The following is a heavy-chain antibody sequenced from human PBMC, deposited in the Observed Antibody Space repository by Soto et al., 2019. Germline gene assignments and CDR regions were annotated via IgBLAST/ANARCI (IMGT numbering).Heavy chain of an antibody. J-gene: IGHJ5*02. CDR3: ARDTGACSDTKCWNWFAP. D-gene: IGHD2-2*01. V-gene: IGHV3-21*01. CDR2: ITTTISNI. CDR1: GFTFST. Sequence: GGSLRLSCAASGFTFSTLDWVRQAPGKGVEWDSAITTTISNIYYSDAVPGGCTISRDKANNALYLKRNSLRSEDTAVYYCARDTGACSDTKCWNWFAPWGQGTRVTVSS.